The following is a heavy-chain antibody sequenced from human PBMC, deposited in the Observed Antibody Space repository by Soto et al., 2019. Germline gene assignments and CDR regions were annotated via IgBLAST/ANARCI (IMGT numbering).Heavy chain of an antibody. Sequence: GGSLILSCAASGFTSSSYGMHWVRQAPGKGLVWVSRISNDGTSTNYADSVKGRFTISRDNAKNTVYLEMNSLRAEDTAVYYCARDWYYYDTSDHFSADAFDIWGQGTTVTVSS. CDR1: GFTSSSYG. J-gene: IGHJ3*02. V-gene: IGHV3-74*01. CDR3: ARDWYYYDTSDHFSADAFDI. CDR2: ISNDGTST. D-gene: IGHD3-22*01.